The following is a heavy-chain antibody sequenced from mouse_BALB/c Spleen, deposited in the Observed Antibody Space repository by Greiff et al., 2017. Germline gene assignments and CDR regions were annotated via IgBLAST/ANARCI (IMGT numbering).Heavy chain of an antibody. CDR1: GFSLTSYG. V-gene: IGHV2-9*02. J-gene: IGHJ4*01. CDR3: ARDRRGYDYEGAMDY. Sequence: VQLKESGPGLVAPSQSLSITCTVSGFSLTSYGVHWVRQPPGKGLEWLGVIWAGGSTNYNSALMSRLSISKDNSKSQVFLKMNSLQTDDTAMYYCARDRRGYDYEGAMDYWGQGTSVTVSS. D-gene: IGHD2-4*01. CDR2: IWAGGST.